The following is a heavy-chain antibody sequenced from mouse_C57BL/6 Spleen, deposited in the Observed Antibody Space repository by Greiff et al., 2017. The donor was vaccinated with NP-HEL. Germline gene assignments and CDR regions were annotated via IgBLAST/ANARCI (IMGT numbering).Heavy chain of an antibody. CDR1: GYTFTGYW. V-gene: IGHV1-9*01. CDR3: ARANWHFDD. D-gene: IGHD4-1*01. CDR2: ILPGSGST. J-gene: IGHJ2*01. Sequence: QVQLQQSGAELMKPGASVKLSCKATGYTFTGYWIEWVKQRPGHGLEWIGEILPGSGSTNYNEKFKGKATVTADTSSNTAYMKLSSLTTEDSSIYYCARANWHFDDWGQGTTLTVSA.